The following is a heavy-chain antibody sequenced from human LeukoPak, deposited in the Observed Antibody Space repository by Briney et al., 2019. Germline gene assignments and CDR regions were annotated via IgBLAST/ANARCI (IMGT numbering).Heavy chain of an antibody. CDR1: GGSVTSDIYY. CDR2: IYNSGST. Sequence: SETLSLTCTVSGGSVTSDIYYWSWIRQPPGKGLEWIGYIYNSGSTNYNPSLKSRVTISVDTSKDQFSLRLSSVTAADTAVYYCARGYCGSTSCHGVFDYWGQGTLVTVSS. D-gene: IGHD2-2*01. V-gene: IGHV4-61*01. J-gene: IGHJ4*02. CDR3: ARGYCGSTSCHGVFDY.